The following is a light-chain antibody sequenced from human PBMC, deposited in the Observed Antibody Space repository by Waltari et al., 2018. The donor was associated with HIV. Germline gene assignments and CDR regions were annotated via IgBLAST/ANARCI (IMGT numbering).Light chain of an antibody. V-gene: IGLV2-11*01. CDR3: CSYTGSSSYNYV. J-gene: IGLJ1*01. Sequence: QSALTQPRSVSGSPGRSVTISCTGTSSDVGGHTYVSWFQQHPGKGPKLLLYDVNKRSPGFPVCFSGSKSGNTASLTISGLQTEDEADYFCCSYTGSSSYNYVFGTGTKVTVL. CDR2: DVN. CDR1: SSDVGGHTY.